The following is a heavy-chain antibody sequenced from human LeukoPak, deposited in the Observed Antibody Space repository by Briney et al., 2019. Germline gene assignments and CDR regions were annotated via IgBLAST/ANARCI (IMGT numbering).Heavy chain of an antibody. Sequence: PGGSLRLSCAASGFTFSSYGMHWVRQAPGKGLEWVAFIRYDGSNKYYADSVKGRFTISRDNSKNTLYLQMNSLRAEDTAVYYCAKRRSGSYLGFDYWGQGTLVTVSS. V-gene: IGHV3-30*02. J-gene: IGHJ4*02. CDR2: IRYDGSNK. D-gene: IGHD1-26*01. CDR1: GFTFSSYG. CDR3: AKRRSGSYLGFDY.